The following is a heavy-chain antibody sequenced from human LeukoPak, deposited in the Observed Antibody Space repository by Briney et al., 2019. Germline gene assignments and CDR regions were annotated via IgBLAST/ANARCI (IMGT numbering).Heavy chain of an antibody. CDR1: GGSISSYY. Sequence: SETLSLTCTVSGGSISSYYWSWIRQPPGKGLEWIGYIYYSGNTNYNPSLKSRVTISVDTSKNQFSLKLSSVTAADTAVYYCARDYYQLGAFDIWGQGTMVTVSS. CDR3: ARDYYQLGAFDI. CDR2: IYYSGNT. D-gene: IGHD3-22*01. V-gene: IGHV4-59*12. J-gene: IGHJ3*02.